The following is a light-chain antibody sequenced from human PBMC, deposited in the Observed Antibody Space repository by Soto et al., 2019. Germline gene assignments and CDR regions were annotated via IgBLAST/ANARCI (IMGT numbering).Light chain of an antibody. CDR2: AAS. Sequence: EIVLTQSPGTLSLSPGERATLSCRVSQSVSSSYLAWYQQKPGQAPRLLIYAASSRATGIPDRFSGSGSGTDFTLTISRLEPEDFAVYYCQQYGSSPGTFGGGTKVEIK. CDR1: QSVSSSY. J-gene: IGKJ4*01. V-gene: IGKV3-20*01. CDR3: QQYGSSPGT.